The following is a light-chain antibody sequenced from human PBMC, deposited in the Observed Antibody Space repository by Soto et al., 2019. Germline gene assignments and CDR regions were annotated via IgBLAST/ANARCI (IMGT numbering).Light chain of an antibody. V-gene: IGLV2-11*01. CDR3: CSYAGWYTYV. CDR1: SSDVGGYNY. CDR2: DVS. Sequence: QSALTQPRSVSGSPGQSVNISCSGTSSDVGGYNYVSWYQQHPGKAPKLMIYDVSKRPSGVPDRFSGSKSGNTASLTISGLQAEDEADYYCCSYAGWYTYVFGTGTKLTVL. J-gene: IGLJ1*01.